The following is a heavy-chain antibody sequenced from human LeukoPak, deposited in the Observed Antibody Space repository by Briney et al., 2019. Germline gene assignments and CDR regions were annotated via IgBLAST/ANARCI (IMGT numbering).Heavy chain of an antibody. Sequence: ASVKVSCKASGYTFTSYDINWVRQATGQGLEWIGWMNPNSGNTGYAQKFQGRVTMTRNTSISTAYMELSSLRSEDTAVYYCAISGIAVAGNNWFDPWGQGTLVTVSS. CDR1: GYTFTSYD. CDR2: MNPNSGNT. V-gene: IGHV1-8*01. D-gene: IGHD6-19*01. CDR3: AISGIAVAGNNWFDP. J-gene: IGHJ5*02.